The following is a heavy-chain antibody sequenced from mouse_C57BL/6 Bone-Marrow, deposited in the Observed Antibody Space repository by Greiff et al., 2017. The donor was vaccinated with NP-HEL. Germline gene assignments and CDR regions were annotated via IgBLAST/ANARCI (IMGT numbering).Heavy chain of an antibody. J-gene: IGHJ1*03. D-gene: IGHD2-3*01. CDR3: ASPDGYYPYWYFDV. Sequence: VQLQQPGAELVKPGASVKLSCKASGYTFTSYWMHWVKQRPGQGLEWIGMIHPNSGSTNYNEKFKSKATLTVDKSSSTAYMQLSSLTSEDSAVYAWASPDGYYPYWYFDVWGTGTTVTVTA. CDR2: IHPNSGST. V-gene: IGHV1-64*01. CDR1: GYTFTSYW.